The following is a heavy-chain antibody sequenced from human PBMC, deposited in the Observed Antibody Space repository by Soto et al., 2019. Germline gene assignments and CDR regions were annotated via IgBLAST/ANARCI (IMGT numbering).Heavy chain of an antibody. CDR3: ARATYCISTSCYGYYYGMDV. CDR2: IIPIFGTA. D-gene: IGHD2-2*01. CDR1: GGTFSSYA. V-gene: IGHV1-69*12. Sequence: QVQLVQSGAEVKKPGSSVKVSCKASGGTFSSYAISWVRQAPGQGLEWMGGIIPIFGTANYAQKFQGRVTITAGESTSTAYMELSSLRSEDTAVYYCARATYCISTSCYGYYYGMDVWGQGTTVTVSS. J-gene: IGHJ6*02.